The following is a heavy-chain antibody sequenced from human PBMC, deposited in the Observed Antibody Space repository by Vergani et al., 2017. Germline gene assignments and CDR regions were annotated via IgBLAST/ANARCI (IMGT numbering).Heavy chain of an antibody. CDR2: SSGSGGST. J-gene: IGHJ4*01. CDR3: VKEKIDLGSYFFDS. CDR1: GFTFSSYA. Sequence: EVQLLESGGGLVQPGGSLRLSCAASGFTFSSYAMSWVRQAPGKGLEWVSGSSGSGGSTYFADSVKGRFTISRENSKNTVFLQMHSLRAEDTAIYYCVKEKIDLGSYFFDSCGHGILVTVSS. D-gene: IGHD2/OR15-2a*01. V-gene: IGHV3-23*01.